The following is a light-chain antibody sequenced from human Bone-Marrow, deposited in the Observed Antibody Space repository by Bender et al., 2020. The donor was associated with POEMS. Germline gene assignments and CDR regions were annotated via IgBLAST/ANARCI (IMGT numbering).Light chain of an antibody. CDR2: SSH. CDR3: CSYSGNSSSWV. J-gene: IGLJ3*02. Sequence: QSVLTQPPSVSAAPGQKVTISCSGGSSNIGAHAVNWYQHLPGTAPKLLIYSSHRRPSEVPDRFSGSRSGTSASLAISGLQSEDEADYYCCSYSGNSSSWVFGGGTKVIVL. V-gene: IGLV1-44*01. CDR1: SSNIGAHA.